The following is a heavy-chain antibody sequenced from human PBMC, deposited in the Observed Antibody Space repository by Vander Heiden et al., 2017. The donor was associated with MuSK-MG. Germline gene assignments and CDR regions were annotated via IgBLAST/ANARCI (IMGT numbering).Heavy chain of an antibody. V-gene: IGHV3-23*01. J-gene: IGHJ4*02. Sequence: EVQWLESGGGLVQPGGSLRPSGAAAGFTFSSYAMSWVRQAPVKGLEWVSAISGSGGSTYYADSVKGRFTISRDNSKNTLYLQMNSLRAEDTAVYYCAKDRGYSYGLTFDYWGQGTLVTVSS. CDR3: AKDRGYSYGLTFDY. D-gene: IGHD5-18*01. CDR2: ISGSGGST. CDR1: GFTFSSYA.